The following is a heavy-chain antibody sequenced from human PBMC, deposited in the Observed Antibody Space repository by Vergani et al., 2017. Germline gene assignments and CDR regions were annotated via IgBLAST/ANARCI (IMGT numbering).Heavy chain of an antibody. CDR1: EFTFSNYA. CDR2: ISGSGVSA. D-gene: IGHD3-3*01. J-gene: IGHJ6*03. Sequence: EVQLLESGGGLVQPGGSLRLTCAASEFTFSNYAMNWVRQAPGKGLEWVSGISGSGVSAYYTDSVKGRFTISRDNSKNSVFLQLNSLRAEDSALYYCSRDPVEWILSHYYMDVWGKGTTVTVSS. V-gene: IGHV3-23*01. CDR3: SRDPVEWILSHYYMDV.